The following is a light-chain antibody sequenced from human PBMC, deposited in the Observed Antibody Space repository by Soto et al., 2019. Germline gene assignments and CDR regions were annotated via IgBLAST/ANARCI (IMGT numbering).Light chain of an antibody. CDR3: HQYGSSPFT. CDR1: QSVSSSY. V-gene: IGKV3-20*01. Sequence: EIVLTHSPGTLSLSPGEGATLSCRASQSVSSSYLAWYQQKPGQATSLLIYAASSRATGIPDRFSGSGSGTDFTLTISRLEPEDFAVYYCHQYGSSPFTFGPGTKVDIK. CDR2: AAS. J-gene: IGKJ3*01.